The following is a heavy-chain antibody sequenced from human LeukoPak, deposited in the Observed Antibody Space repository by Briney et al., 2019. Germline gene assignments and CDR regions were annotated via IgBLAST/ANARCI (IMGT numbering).Heavy chain of an antibody. D-gene: IGHD2-21*02. Sequence: GGSLRLSCAASGFSFSYYAMHWVRQAPGKGLEWVSIISANCDITYYAYSVKGPFTISRYNSKNSLSLQMNSLRTEDTALYYCAKDIEAGTAGFSFDYWGQGTLVAVSS. CDR3: AKDIEAGTAGFSFDY. J-gene: IGHJ4*02. V-gene: IGHV3-43*02. CDR2: ISANCDIT. CDR1: GFSFSYYA.